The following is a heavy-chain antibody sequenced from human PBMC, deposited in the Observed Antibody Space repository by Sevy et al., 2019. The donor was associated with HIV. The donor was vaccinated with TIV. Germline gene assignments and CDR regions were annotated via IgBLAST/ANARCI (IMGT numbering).Heavy chain of an antibody. V-gene: IGHV3-21*01. J-gene: IGHJ4*02. CDR3: ARDVPREWFGELLSFDY. Sequence: GGSLRLSCAASGFTFSSYSMNWVRQAPGKGLEWVSSISSSSSYIYYADSVKGRFTISRDNAKNSLYLQMNSLRAEDTAVYYCARDVPREWFGELLSFDYWGQGTLVTVSS. CDR2: ISSSSSYI. D-gene: IGHD3-10*01. CDR1: GFTFSSYS.